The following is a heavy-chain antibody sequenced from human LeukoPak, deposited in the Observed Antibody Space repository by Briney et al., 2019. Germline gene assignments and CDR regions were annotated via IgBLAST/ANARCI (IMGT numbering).Heavy chain of an antibody. CDR2: ISGSGGST. CDR3: ANQGDFWSGPDY. CDR1: GFTFSSYA. V-gene: IGHV3-23*01. Sequence: GGSLRLSCAASGFTFSSYAMSWVRQAPGKGLEWVSAISGSGGSTYYADSVKGRFTISRDNSKNTLYLQMNSLRAEDTAVYYCANQGDFWSGPDYWGQGTLVTVSS. D-gene: IGHD3-3*01. J-gene: IGHJ4*02.